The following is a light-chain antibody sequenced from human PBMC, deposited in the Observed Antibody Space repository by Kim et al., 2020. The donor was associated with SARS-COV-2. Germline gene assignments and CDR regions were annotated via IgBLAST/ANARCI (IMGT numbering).Light chain of an antibody. CDR1: QGHSSY. V-gene: IGKV1-39*01. CDR2: AAS. CDR3: QQSYSTPVS. J-gene: IGKJ2*03. Sequence: SASGGGQVTINCPARQGHSSYLNWYQQKPGKAPKLLIYAASSLQSGVPSRFSGSGSGTDFTLTIRSLQPEDFATYYCQQSYSTPVSFGQGTKLEI.